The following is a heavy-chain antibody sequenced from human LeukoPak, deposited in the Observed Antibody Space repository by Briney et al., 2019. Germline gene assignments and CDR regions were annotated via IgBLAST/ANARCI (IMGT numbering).Heavy chain of an antibody. CDR1: GGSISSHY. V-gene: IGHV4-59*11. J-gene: IGHJ4*02. CDR3: ARGSTHYYFDY. Sequence: SETLSLTCTVSGGSISSHYWSWIRQPPGKGLEWIGYIHYSGSTSYNPSLKSRVAISVDTSKSQFSLKLSSVTAADTAVYYCARGSTHYYFDYWGQGTLVTVSS. D-gene: IGHD5/OR15-5a*01. CDR2: IHYSGST.